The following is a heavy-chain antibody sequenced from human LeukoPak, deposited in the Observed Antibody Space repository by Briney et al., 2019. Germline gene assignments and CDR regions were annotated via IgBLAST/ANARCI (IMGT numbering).Heavy chain of an antibody. CDR2: IHINGDP. CDR3: AREGLRGAIAY. CDR1: GDSISSYY. D-gene: IGHD3-10*01. J-gene: IGHJ4*02. Sequence: PSETLSLSCIVSGDSISSYYWSWVRQPAGKGLEWIGRIHINGDPNYNPSLKSRLTMSVDTSKSQFSLELSSVTAADTAVYHCAREGLRGAIAYWGQGTLVTVSS. V-gene: IGHV4-4*07.